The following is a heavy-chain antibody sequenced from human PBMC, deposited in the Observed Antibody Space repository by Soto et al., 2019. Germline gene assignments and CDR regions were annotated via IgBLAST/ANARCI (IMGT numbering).Heavy chain of an antibody. CDR1: GGSISSYY. J-gene: IGHJ5*02. V-gene: IGHV4-59*01. D-gene: IGHD5-18*01. CDR3: AKDSGYNYGYFRWFDP. CDR2: IYHSGST. Sequence: SETLSLTCTVSGGSISSYYWSWVRQPPGKGLEWIGEIYHSGSTNYNPSLKSRVTISVDTSKSQFSLKLSSVTAADTAVYYCAKDSGYNYGYFRWFDPWGQGTLVTVSS.